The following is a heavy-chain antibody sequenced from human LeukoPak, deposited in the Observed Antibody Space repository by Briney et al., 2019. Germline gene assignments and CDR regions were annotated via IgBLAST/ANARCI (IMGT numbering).Heavy chain of an antibody. V-gene: IGHV4-34*01. J-gene: IGHJ4*02. CDR2: INHIGNT. CDR1: GGSFDGFY. D-gene: IGHD5/OR15-5a*01. Sequence: KPSETLSLTCGVSGGSFDGFYWSWVRQPPGKGLEWIGEINHIGNTNYNPSLKSRVTMSVDTSKNHFSLKLTSVTAADTAVYFCARGPRSTISFLNSWGPGVLVTVSS. CDR3: ARGPRSTISFLNS.